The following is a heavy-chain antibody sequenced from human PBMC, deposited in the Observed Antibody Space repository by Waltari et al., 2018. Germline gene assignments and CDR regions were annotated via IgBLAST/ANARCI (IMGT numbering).Heavy chain of an antibody. CDR2: INPNRGGT. J-gene: IGHJ4*02. Sequence: QVQLVQSGAEVKKPGASVKVSCKASGYTFTGYYMHWVRQAPGQGLEWMGRINPNRGGTNYAQKFQGRVTMTRDTSISTAYMELSRLRSDDTAVYYCARVYSSGWYYFDYWGQGTLVTVSS. D-gene: IGHD6-19*01. V-gene: IGHV1-2*06. CDR1: GYTFTGYY. CDR3: ARVYSSGWYYFDY.